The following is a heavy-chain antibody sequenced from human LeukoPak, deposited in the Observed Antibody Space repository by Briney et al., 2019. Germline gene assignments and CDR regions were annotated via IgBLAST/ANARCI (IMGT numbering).Heavy chain of an antibody. CDR2: IYHSGST. Sequence: PSQTLSLTCAVSGGSISSGGYFWSWIRQPPGKGLEWIGYIYHSGSTYYNPSLKSRVTISVDRSKNQFSLKLSSVTAADTAVYYCARVAGYYDSSGYLGIDYWGQGTLVTVSS. J-gene: IGHJ4*02. CDR1: GGSISSGGYF. V-gene: IGHV4-30-2*01. D-gene: IGHD3-22*01. CDR3: ARVAGYYDSSGYLGIDY.